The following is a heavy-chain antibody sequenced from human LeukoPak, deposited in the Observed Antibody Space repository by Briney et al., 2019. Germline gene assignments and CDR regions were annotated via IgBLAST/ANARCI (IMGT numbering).Heavy chain of an antibody. Sequence: GGSLRLSCAASGFTFSSYAMSWVRQAPGKGLEWVSVFSGSGASTHYADSVKGRFTISRDNSKNTLYLQMNSLRAEDTAVYYCAKLRWSSSGAFDIWGQGTMVTVSS. CDR3: AKLRWSSSGAFDI. D-gene: IGHD4-23*01. CDR1: GFTFSSYA. V-gene: IGHV3-23*01. CDR2: FSGSGAST. J-gene: IGHJ3*02.